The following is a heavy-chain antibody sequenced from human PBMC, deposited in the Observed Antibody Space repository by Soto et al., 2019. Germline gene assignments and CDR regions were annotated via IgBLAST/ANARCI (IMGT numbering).Heavy chain of an antibody. V-gene: IGHV1-46*01. CDR3: ASSPGRRNPDI. Sequence: ASVKVSCKASGYTFTSYYMHWVRQAPGQGLEWMGIINPSGGSTSYAQKFQGRVTMTRDTSTSTVYMELRSLRSDDTAVYYCASSPGRRNPDIWGQGTMVTVSS. J-gene: IGHJ3*02. CDR1: GYTFTSYY. CDR2: INPSGGST.